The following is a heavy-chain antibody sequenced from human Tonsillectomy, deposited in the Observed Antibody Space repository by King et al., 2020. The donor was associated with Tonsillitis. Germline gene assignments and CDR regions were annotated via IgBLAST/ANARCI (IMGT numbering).Heavy chain of an antibody. D-gene: IGHD5-24*01. J-gene: IGHJ2*01. CDR3: AKDPVEMSTMPSWYCDL. CDR2: TTASGGNT. CDR1: GFTFSSYA. Sequence: VQLVESGGGLVQPGGSLRLSCAASGFTFSSYAMNWVRQAPGKGLEWVSATTASGGNTYYAGSGEGRFTISRDNSKNTLFMQMNSLRAGDTAVYYGAKDPVEMSTMPSWYCDLWGRGALVTVSS. V-gene: IGHV3-23*04.